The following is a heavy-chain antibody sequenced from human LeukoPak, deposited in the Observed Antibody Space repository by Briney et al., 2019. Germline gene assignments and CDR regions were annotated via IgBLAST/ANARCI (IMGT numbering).Heavy chain of an antibody. J-gene: IGHJ4*02. CDR1: GFTFSSYW. CDR3: ARTRCSGSYQDY. Sequence: PGGSLRLSCAASGFTFSSYWMHWVRQAPGKGLVWVSRINSDGSSTSYADSVKGRFTISRDNGKNTLYLQMNSLRAEDTAVYYCARTRCSGSYQDYWGQGTLVTVSS. D-gene: IGHD1-26*01. CDR2: INSDGSST. V-gene: IGHV3-74*01.